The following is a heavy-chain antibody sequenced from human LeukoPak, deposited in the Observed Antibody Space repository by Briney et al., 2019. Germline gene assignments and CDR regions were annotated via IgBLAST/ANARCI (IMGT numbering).Heavy chain of an antibody. CDR3: AKDSEYYYDSSGYYRLDY. CDR2: ISGSGGST. J-gene: IGHJ4*02. V-gene: IGHV3-23*01. CDR1: GFTFSSYA. Sequence: PGGSLRLSCAASGFTFSSYAMSWVRQAPGKGLEWVSAISGSGGSTYYADSVKGRFTISRDNSKNTLYLQMNSLRAEDTAVYYCAKDSEYYYDSSGYYRLDYWGQGTLVTVSS. D-gene: IGHD3-22*01.